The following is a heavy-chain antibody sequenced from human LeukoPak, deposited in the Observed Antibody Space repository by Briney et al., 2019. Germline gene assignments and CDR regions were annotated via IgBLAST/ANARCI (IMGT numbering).Heavy chain of an antibody. Sequence: GGSLRLSCSASGFTFSNFPMHWVRQAPGKGLVWVSSISSDMTNTAYADSVRGRFTISRDNAKNTLSLQMNSLRAEDTAVYYCARGGYNGFDYWGQGTLVTVSS. J-gene: IGHJ4*02. CDR2: ISSDMTNT. V-gene: IGHV3-74*01. CDR1: GFTFSNFP. D-gene: IGHD5-24*01. CDR3: ARGGYNGFDY.